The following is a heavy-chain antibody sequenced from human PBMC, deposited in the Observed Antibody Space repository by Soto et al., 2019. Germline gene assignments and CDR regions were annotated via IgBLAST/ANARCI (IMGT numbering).Heavy chain of an antibody. V-gene: IGHV3-30-3*01. CDR2: VSSHGNTK. D-gene: IGHD6-19*01. CDR1: GFTFSSYS. J-gene: IGHJ4*02. CDR3: AKGGEQWLANFDY. Sequence: QPQLVESGGHVVQPGGSLRLSCAASGFTFSSYSMHWVRQTPGEALEWVAVVSSHGNTKYYADSVRGRFTISRDNSMNTLFLQMSSLRPEDTAVYYCAKGGEQWLANFDYWGQGTLVTVSS.